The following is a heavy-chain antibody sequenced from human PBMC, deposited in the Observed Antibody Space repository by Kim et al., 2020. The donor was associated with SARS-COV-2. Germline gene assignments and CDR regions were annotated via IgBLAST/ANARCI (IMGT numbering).Heavy chain of an antibody. J-gene: IGHJ4*02. V-gene: IGHV3-30*01. D-gene: IGHD3-22*01. CDR3: ARQAYYYDSSGYYYFFDY. Sequence: VKGRFTIARDTSKNTLSLEMDNLRAEDTAFYYCARQAYYYDSSGYYYFFDYWGQGTLVTVSS.